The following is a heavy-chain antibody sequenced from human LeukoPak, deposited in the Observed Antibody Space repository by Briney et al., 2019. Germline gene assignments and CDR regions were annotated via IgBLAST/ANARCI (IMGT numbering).Heavy chain of an antibody. V-gene: IGHV4-59*12. D-gene: IGHD3-10*01. J-gene: IGHJ4*02. Sequence: SETLSLTCTVSGASISPNYWSWIRQPPGKGLEWIGYIYYSGSTNYNPSLKSRVTISVDTSKNQFSLKLSSVTAADTAVYYCARRGYYFGSGRNSDYWGQGTLVTVSS. CDR1: GASISPNY. CDR3: ARRGYYFGSGRNSDY. CDR2: IYYSGST.